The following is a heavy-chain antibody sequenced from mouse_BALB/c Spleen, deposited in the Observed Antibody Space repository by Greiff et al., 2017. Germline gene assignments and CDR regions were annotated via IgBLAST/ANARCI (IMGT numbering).Heavy chain of an antibody. Sequence: EVKLVESGGGLVKPGGSLKLSCAASGFTFSSYAMSWVRQTPEKRLEWVASISSGGSTYYPDSVKGRFTISRDNARNILYLQMSSLRSEDTAMYYCARGWGTGTFDYWGQGTTLTVSS. J-gene: IGHJ2*01. CDR1: GFTFSSYA. CDR3: ARGWGTGTFDY. D-gene: IGHD4-1*01. CDR2: ISSGGST. V-gene: IGHV5-6-5*01.